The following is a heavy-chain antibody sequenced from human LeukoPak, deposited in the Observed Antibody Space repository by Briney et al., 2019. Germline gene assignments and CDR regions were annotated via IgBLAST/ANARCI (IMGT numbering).Heavy chain of an antibody. CDR1: GYTFTSYY. CDR3: ARDLIVVVADPTTVGFDY. V-gene: IGHV1-46*01. CDR2: INPSGGST. D-gene: IGHD2-15*01. J-gene: IGHJ4*02. Sequence: ASVKVSYKASGYTFTSYYMHWVRQAPGQGLEWMGIINPSGGSTSYAQKFQGRVTMTRDTSTSTVYMELSSLRSEDTAVYYCARDLIVVVADPTTVGFDYWGQGTLVTVSS.